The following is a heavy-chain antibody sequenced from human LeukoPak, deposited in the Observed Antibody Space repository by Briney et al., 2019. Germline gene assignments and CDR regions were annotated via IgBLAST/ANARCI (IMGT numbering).Heavy chain of an antibody. CDR1: GFTFTNAW. CDR3: AADTPVLLAQIDD. D-gene: IGHD2/OR15-2a*01. V-gene: IGHV3-15*01. CDR2: VRAKTDGGTT. J-gene: IGHJ4*02. Sequence: GGSLRLSCAVSGFTFTNAWMNWVRQAPGKGLEWVGRVRAKTDGGTTEYAAPVKGRFSISRDDSTNTVYLQMNSLITEDTAIYYCAADTPVLLAQIDDWGQGALVTVSS.